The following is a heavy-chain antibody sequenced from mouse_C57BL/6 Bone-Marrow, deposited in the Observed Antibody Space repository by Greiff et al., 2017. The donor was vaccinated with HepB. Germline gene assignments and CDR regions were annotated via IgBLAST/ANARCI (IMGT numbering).Heavy chain of an antibody. CDR3: ARPSQYWYFDV. CDR2: INPNNGGT. CDR1: GYTFTDYY. V-gene: IGHV1-26*01. Sequence: VQLQQSGPELVKPGASVKISCKASGYTFTDYYMNWVKQSHGKSLEWIGDINPNNGGTSYNQKFKGKATLTVDKSSSTAYMELRSLTSEDSAVYYCARPSQYWYFDVWGTGTTVTVSS. J-gene: IGHJ1*03.